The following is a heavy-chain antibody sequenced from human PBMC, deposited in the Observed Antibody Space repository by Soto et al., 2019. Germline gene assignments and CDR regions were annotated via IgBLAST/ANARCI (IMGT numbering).Heavy chain of an antibody. D-gene: IGHD3-10*01. CDR3: ARGFGYYYYYMDV. Sequence: ASVKVSCKASGYTFTGYYMHWVRQAPGQGLEWMGWINPNSGGTNYAQKFRGWVTMTRDTSISTAYMELSRLRSDDTAVYYCARGFGYYYYYMDVWGKGTTVTVSS. V-gene: IGHV1-2*04. J-gene: IGHJ6*03. CDR2: INPNSGGT. CDR1: GYTFTGYY.